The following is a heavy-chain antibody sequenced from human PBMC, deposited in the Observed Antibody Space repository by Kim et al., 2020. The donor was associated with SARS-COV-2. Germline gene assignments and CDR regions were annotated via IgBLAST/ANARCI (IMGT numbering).Heavy chain of an antibody. CDR3: ARSTMIVPKFDY. V-gene: IGHV3-48*02. Sequence: YYADSVKGRFTISRDNAKNSLYLQMNSLRDEDTAVYYCARSTMIVPKFDYWGQGTLVTVSS. D-gene: IGHD3-22*01. J-gene: IGHJ4*02.